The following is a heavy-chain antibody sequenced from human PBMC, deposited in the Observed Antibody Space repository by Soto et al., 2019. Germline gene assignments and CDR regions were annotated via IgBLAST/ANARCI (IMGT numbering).Heavy chain of an antibody. CDR2: INTDASST. CDR1: GFTFSTYG. V-gene: IGHV3-74*01. Sequence: EVQLVESGGGLVQPGGSLRLSCAAAGFTFSTYGMHLVRQVPGEGLVLVSRINTDASSTSYGDSVKGRFTISRDNAKNPLYLQMKSLRVEDTAVYYCARAQGPHSFDYWVQGTLVTVSS. CDR3: ARAQGPHSFDY. J-gene: IGHJ4*02.